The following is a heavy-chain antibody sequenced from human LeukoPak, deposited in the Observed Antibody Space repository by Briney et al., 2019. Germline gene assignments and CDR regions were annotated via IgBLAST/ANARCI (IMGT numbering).Heavy chain of an antibody. CDR1: GYTFTSNY. Sequence: ASVKVSCKASGYTFTSNYIHWVRQAPGQGLEWMGMIYPRDGSTSYAQKFQGRVTVTRDTSTSTVHMELSGLRSEDTAVYYCARNKEGFDYGGKETRVTAPS. V-gene: IGHV1-46*01. CDR2: IYPRDGST. CDR3: ARNKEGFDY. J-gene: IGHJ4*02.